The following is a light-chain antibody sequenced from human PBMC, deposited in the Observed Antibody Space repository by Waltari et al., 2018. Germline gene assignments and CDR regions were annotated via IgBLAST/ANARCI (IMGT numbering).Light chain of an antibody. V-gene: IGKV1-39*01. CDR1: ENIANY. J-gene: IGKJ2*01. CDR3: QQSYSRPPT. CDR2: SIS. Sequence: DIQMTQAPSSLSASIGDRVIITCRASENIANYVSWYRQKPGTAPELLIYSISSLQSGVPSRFSGGGSGTDFTLTISRLQPEDFATYICQQSYSRPPTFGQGTKVEIK.